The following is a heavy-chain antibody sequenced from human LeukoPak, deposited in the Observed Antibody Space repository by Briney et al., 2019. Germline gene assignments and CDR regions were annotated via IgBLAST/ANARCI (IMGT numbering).Heavy chain of an antibody. J-gene: IGHJ5*02. V-gene: IGHV4-39*01. CDR3: ARPRIVGATWPGQENWFDP. CDR1: SGSISSTSYF. D-gene: IGHD1-26*01. CDR2: IYYSGNT. Sequence: SETLSLTCTVSSGSISSTSYFWGWIRQPPGKGLEWIGSIYYSGNTYYNPSLKSRVTISVDTSKNQFSLRLTSVTAADTAVYYCARPRIVGATWPGQENWFDPWGQGTLVTVSS.